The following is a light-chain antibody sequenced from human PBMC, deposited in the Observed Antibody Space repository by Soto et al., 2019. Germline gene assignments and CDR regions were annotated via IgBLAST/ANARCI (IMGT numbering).Light chain of an antibody. Sequence: QSALTQPASVSGSPGQSITISCTGTSSDVGAYNYVSWYQQHPGKAPKLMIYDVSNRPSGVSSRFSGSKSGSTASLTFSGLQAEDEADYYCSSYTTSSIYVFGTGTQLTVL. V-gene: IGLV2-14*01. J-gene: IGLJ1*01. CDR1: SSDVGAYNY. CDR2: DVS. CDR3: SSYTTSSIYV.